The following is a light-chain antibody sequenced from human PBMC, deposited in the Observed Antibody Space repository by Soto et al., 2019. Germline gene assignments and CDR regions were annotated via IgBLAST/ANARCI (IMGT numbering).Light chain of an antibody. V-gene: IGLV1-47*01. J-gene: IGLJ1*01. CDR1: TSNIGSNY. Sequence: QSVLTQPPSASGAPGQGVTISCSGSTSNIGSNYVYWYQQLPGTAPKLLIYRNNQRPSWVPDRFSGSKSGTLASLAISGPRSDDEADYFCATWDDSLNRFFVFGTGSKVTGL. CDR3: ATWDDSLNRFFV. CDR2: RNN.